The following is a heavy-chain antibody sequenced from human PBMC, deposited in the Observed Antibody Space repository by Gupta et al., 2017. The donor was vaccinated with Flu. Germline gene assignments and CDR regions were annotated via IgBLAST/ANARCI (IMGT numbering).Heavy chain of an antibody. D-gene: IGHD3-3*01. J-gene: IGHJ6*02. CDR1: GFTFSSYG. Sequence: QVQLVESGGGVVQPGRSLRLSCAASGFTFSSYGMHWVRQAPGKGLEWVAVISYDGSNKYYADSVKGRVTISRDNSKNTLYLQMNSLRAEDTAVYYCAKDRLGVDDFWSGYYLPRQHGYYYYGMDVWGQGTTVTVSS. CDR3: AKDRLGVDDFWSGYYLPRQHGYYYYGMDV. V-gene: IGHV3-30*18. CDR2: ISYDGSNK.